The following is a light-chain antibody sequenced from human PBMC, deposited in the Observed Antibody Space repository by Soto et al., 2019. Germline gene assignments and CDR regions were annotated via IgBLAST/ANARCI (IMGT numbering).Light chain of an antibody. CDR1: ELGSKY. J-gene: IGLJ2*01. CDR2: QDT. Sequence: SYELTQPPSVSVSPGQTASIICSGDELGSKYASWYQQKADQSPVLVIFQDTRRPSGIPERFSGSNSGNTATLTISGTQAMDEADYYCQAWDASTVVFGGGTKLTVL. CDR3: QAWDASTVV. V-gene: IGLV3-1*01.